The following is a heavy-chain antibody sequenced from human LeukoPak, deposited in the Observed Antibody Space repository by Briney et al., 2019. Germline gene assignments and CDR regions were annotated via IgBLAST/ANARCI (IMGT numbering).Heavy chain of an antibody. Sequence: GGSLRLSCAASGFTFSSYSMNWVRQAPGKGLEWVSSISSSSSYIYYADSVKGRFTISRDNAKNSLYLQMNSLRAEDTAVYYCARVGRYFDWFFTYYFDYWGQGTLVTVSS. CDR3: ARVGRYFDWFFTYYFDY. J-gene: IGHJ4*02. CDR2: ISSSSSYI. V-gene: IGHV3-21*01. CDR1: GFTFSSYS. D-gene: IGHD3-9*01.